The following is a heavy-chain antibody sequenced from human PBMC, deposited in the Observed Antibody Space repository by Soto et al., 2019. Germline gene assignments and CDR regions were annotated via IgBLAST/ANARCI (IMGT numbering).Heavy chain of an antibody. CDR1: GFTFSSYA. V-gene: IGHV3-23*01. Sequence: EVQLLESGGGLVQPGGSLRLSCAASGFTFSSYAMNWVRQAPGRGLGWVSVISGSGGSTYYADSVKGRFTISRDNSKNTLYLQMNRLRAEDTAVYYCARRSSGWYFDYWGQGTLVTVSS. D-gene: IGHD6-19*01. CDR2: ISGSGGST. CDR3: ARRSSGWYFDY. J-gene: IGHJ4*02.